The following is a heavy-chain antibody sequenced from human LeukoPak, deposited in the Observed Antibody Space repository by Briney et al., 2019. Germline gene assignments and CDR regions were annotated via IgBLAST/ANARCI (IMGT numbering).Heavy chain of an antibody. CDR2: INHSGST. V-gene: IGHV4-34*01. J-gene: IGHJ6*03. D-gene: IGHD1-1*01. Sequence: SETLSLTCAVHGGSLSGHYWSWIRQPPGKGLEWIGEINHSGSTNYNPSLKSRVTISVDTSKNQFSLQLRSVTGADTAVYYCARPVGQGRRGYYYAYMDVWGKGTTVNVS. CDR3: ARPVGQGRRGYYYAYMDV. CDR1: GGSLSGHY.